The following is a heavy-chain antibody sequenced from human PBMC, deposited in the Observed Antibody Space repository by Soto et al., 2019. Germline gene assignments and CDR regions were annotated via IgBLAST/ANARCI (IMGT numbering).Heavy chain of an antibody. CDR1: GITFRNAW. V-gene: IGHV3-15*01. CDR3: TTYHGDYDRVDY. D-gene: IGHD4-17*01. J-gene: IGHJ4*02. Sequence: GGSLRLSCAASGITFRNAWMSWVRQAPGKGLEWVGRIKSKTDGGTTDYAAPVKGRFTIPRDDSKNTLYLQMNSLKTEDTAVYYCTTYHGDYDRVDYWGQGTLVTVSS. CDR2: IKSKTDGGTT.